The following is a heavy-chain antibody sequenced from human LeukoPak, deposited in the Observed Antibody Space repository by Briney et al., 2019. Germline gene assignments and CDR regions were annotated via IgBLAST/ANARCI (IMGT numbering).Heavy chain of an antibody. D-gene: IGHD5-12*01. Sequence: GGSLRLSCTGSGFTFSTSGMNWVRQAPGRGLDWISYISSSSDTIVYADSVKGRFTISRDNSKNSLYLQMNSLRTEDTALYYCAKTYHPGGYAELYFDYWGQGTLVTVSS. CDR1: GFTFSTSG. CDR2: ISSSSDTI. J-gene: IGHJ4*02. CDR3: AKTYHPGGYAELYFDY. V-gene: IGHV3-48*04.